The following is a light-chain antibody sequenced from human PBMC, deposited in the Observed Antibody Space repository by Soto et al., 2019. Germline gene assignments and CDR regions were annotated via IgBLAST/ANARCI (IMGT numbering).Light chain of an antibody. CDR3: AAWDDSLNGVV. J-gene: IGLJ2*01. CDR2: YNN. Sequence: QSVLNQPPSTSGTPGQRVTISCSGASSNIGSNTVNWYQHLPGTAPKLLIYYNNQRPSGVPDRFSGSRSGTSASLAITGLQSGDDAYYYCAAWDDSLNGVVFGGGTQRTVL. CDR1: SSNIGSNT. V-gene: IGLV1-44*01.